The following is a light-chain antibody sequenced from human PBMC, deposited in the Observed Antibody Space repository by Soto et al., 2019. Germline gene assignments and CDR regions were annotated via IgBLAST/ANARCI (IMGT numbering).Light chain of an antibody. CDR2: GAS. J-gene: IGKJ1*01. CDR1: QRVSTN. V-gene: IGKV3-15*01. CDR3: QQYNNRPPT. Sequence: EIVMTQLPHTLSVFQGEGATLSCRASQRVSTNLAWYQQKPGQAPRLLIYGASTRATGVPIRFSGSGSGAEFTLTISSLQSEDFAIYYCQQYNNRPPTFGQGTKVDIK.